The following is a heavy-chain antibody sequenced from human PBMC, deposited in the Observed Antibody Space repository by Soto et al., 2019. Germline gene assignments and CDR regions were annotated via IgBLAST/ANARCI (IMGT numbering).Heavy chain of an antibody. Sequence: QVQLVQSGAEVKKPGASVKVSCETFGYTFAEYPLHWVRQAPGQRPEWMGWISPANGDTRYSQKFQGRVTLSRDTSASTVYMELSSLRPEDTAVYYCARGPATGAFDIWGQGTMVTVST. CDR3: ARGPATGAFDI. V-gene: IGHV1-3*01. CDR2: ISPANGDT. CDR1: GYTFAEYP. J-gene: IGHJ3*02.